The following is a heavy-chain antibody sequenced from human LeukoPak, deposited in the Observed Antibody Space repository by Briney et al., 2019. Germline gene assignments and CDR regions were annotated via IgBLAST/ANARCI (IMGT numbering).Heavy chain of an antibody. V-gene: IGHV4-34*01. J-gene: IGHJ5*02. CDR3: ARQSYYYGSGSYYKGNWFDP. CDR1: GGSFSGYY. D-gene: IGHD3-10*01. Sequence: PSETLSLTCAVYGGSFSGYYWSWIRQPPGKGLEWIGEINHSGSTNYNPSLKSRVTISVDTSKNQFSLKLSSVTAADTAVYYCARQSYYYGSGSYYKGNWFDPWGQGTLVTVSS. CDR2: INHSGST.